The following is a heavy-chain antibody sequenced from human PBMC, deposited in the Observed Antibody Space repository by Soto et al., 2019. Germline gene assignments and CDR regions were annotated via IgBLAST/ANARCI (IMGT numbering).Heavy chain of an antibody. D-gene: IGHD6-19*01. CDR1: GFIFSSYA. V-gene: IGHV3-23*01. Sequence: EVQLLESGGGLVQPGGSLRLSCAASGFIFSSYAMSWVRQAPGKGLEWVSAISGSGGSTYYADSVKGRFTISRDNSKNTLYLQMNSLRAEDTAVYYCANPPPVAGRPFDYWGQGTLVTVSS. CDR3: ANPPPVAGRPFDY. CDR2: ISGSGGST. J-gene: IGHJ4*02.